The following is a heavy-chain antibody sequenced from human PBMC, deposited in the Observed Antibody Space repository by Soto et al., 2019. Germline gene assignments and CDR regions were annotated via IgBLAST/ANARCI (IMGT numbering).Heavy chain of an antibody. Sequence: GASVKVSCKASGGTFSSYAISWVRQAPEQGLEWMGGIIPIFGTANYAQKFQGRVTITADESTSTAYMELSSLRSEDTAVYYCATAPSSGPLLRFLEWFPDYWGQGTLVTVSS. CDR3: ATAPSSGPLLRFLEWFPDY. D-gene: IGHD3-3*01. CDR2: IIPIFGTA. CDR1: GGTFSSYA. V-gene: IGHV1-69*13. J-gene: IGHJ4*02.